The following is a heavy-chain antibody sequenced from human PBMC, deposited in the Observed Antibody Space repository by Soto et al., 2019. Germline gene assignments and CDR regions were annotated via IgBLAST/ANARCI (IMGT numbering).Heavy chain of an antibody. J-gene: IGHJ4*02. CDR3: ATVTKYDILTGFYPC. V-gene: IGHV3-66*01. Sequence: QAPGKGLEWVSVIYSDGSTYYADSVKGRFIISRDNSNNTLYFQMNSLRAEDTAVYYCATVTKYDILTGFYPCWGQGTLVTVSS. CDR2: IYSDGST. D-gene: IGHD3-9*01.